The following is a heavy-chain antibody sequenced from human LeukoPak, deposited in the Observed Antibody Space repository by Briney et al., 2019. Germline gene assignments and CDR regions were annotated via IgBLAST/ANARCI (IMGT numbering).Heavy chain of an antibody. D-gene: IGHD1-26*01. CDR2: ISLSGHT. Sequence: SETLSLTCDVSGGSISRTSWWSWVRQSPGQGLEWIGEISLSGHTNYNPSLQSRVTMSLDESKNQVSLDLASVTDADTAVYYCSRESGAFSPFGYWGQGTLVTVHS. CDR3: SRESGAFSPFGY. V-gene: IGHV4-4*02. CDR1: GGSISRTSW. J-gene: IGHJ4*02.